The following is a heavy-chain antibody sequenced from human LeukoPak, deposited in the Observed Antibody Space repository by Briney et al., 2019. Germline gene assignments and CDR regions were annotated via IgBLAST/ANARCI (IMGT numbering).Heavy chain of an antibody. J-gene: IGHJ3*02. Sequence: SETLSLTCAVYGGSFSGYYWNWIRQSPGKGLEWIGEINHSGSTNYNPSLKSRFTISVDTSKNQFSLKLKSVTAADTAVYYCASRPPALGAFDIWGQGTMVSVSS. CDR3: ASRPPALGAFDI. V-gene: IGHV4-34*01. CDR1: GGSFSGYY. CDR2: INHSGST. D-gene: IGHD6-6*01.